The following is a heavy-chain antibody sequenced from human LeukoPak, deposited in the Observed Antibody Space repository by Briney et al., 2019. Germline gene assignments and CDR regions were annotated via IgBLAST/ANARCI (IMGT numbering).Heavy chain of an antibody. Sequence: SETLSLTCTVSGGSISSYYWSWIRQPPGKGLEWIGYIYYSGSTNYNPSLKSRVTISVDTSKNQFSLKLSSVTAADTAVYYCARGQRNYYDSGSPLDYWGQGTLVTVSS. CDR3: ARGQRNYYDSGSPLDY. D-gene: IGHD3-10*01. CDR1: GGSISSYY. CDR2: IYYSGST. V-gene: IGHV4-59*12. J-gene: IGHJ4*02.